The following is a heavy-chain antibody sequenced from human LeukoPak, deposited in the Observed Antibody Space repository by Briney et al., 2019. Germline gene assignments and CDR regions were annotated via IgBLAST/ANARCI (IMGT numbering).Heavy chain of an antibody. Sequence: GGSLRLSCAVSGFTFRDAAMTWVRQAPGKGLEWVSLISSSGNNAYYADSVKGRFTISRDNSKNTLSLQMNSLRVEDTAIYYCAKDIQLLTWGLGTMVTVSS. CDR1: GFTFRDAA. J-gene: IGHJ3*01. D-gene: IGHD5-24*01. CDR2: ISSSGNNA. V-gene: IGHV3-23*01. CDR3: AKDIQLLT.